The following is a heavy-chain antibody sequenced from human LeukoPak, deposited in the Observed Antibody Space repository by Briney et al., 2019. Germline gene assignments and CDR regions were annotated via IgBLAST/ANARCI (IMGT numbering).Heavy chain of an antibody. CDR3: ARDEEDIVVVPAAQSPSTRDYYYSMDV. V-gene: IGHV3-7*01. D-gene: IGHD2-2*01. J-gene: IGHJ6*02. CDR1: GFTFSNYW. CDR2: IKTDGSEK. Sequence: PGGSLRLSCEGSGFTFSNYWMGWVRQAPGKGLQWVANIKTDGSEKYYVDSVKGRFTISRDNAKNSLYLQMNSLRAEDTAVYYCARDEEDIVVVPAAQSPSTRDYYYSMDVWGQGTTVTVSS.